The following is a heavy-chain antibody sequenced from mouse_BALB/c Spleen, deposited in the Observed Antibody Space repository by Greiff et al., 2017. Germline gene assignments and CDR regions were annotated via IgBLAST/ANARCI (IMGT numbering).Heavy chain of an antibody. Sequence: QVQLQQSGAELVRPGTSVKVSCKASGYAFTNYLIEWVKQRPGQGLEWIGVINPGSGGTNYNEKFKGKATLTEDKSSSTAYMQLSSLTSDDSAVYFCARRYGNYDYFDYWGQGTTLTVSS. V-gene: IGHV1-54*01. CDR3: ARRYGNYDYFDY. CDR2: INPGSGGT. D-gene: IGHD2-1*01. J-gene: IGHJ2*01. CDR1: GYAFTNYL.